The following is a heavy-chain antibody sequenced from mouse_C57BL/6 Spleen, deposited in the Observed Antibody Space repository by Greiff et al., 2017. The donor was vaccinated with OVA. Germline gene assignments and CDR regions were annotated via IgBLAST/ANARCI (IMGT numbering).Heavy chain of an antibody. V-gene: IGHV1-85*01. J-gene: IGHJ3*01. CDR3: ARSEGGGFFAY. D-gene: IGHD1-1*02. CDR2: IYPRDGST. CDR1: GYTFTSYD. Sequence: VQLQESGPELVKPGASVKLSCKASGYTFTSYDINWVKQRPGPGLERIGWIYPRDGSTKYNEKFKGKATLTVDTSSSTAYMELHSLTSEDSAVYFCARSEGGGFFAYWGQGTLVTVSA.